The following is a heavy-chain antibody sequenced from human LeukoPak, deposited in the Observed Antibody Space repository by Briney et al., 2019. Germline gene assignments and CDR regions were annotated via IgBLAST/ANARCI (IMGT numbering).Heavy chain of an antibody. CDR2: INPSGGST. D-gene: IGHD3-3*01. Sequence: ASVKVSCKASGYTFTNYYMHWVRQAPGQGLEWMGIINPSGGSTSYAQKFQGRLTMTRDTSTSTVYMELSSLRSEDTAVFYCAKDLYLRDFWSGYFDYWGQGIPVTVSS. CDR3: AKDLYLRDFWSGYFDY. CDR1: GYTFTNYY. V-gene: IGHV1-46*01. J-gene: IGHJ4*02.